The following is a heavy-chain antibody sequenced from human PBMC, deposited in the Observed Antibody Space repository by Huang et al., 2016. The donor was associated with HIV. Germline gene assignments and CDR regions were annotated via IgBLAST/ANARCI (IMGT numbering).Heavy chain of an antibody. CDR2: INPSGNT. V-gene: IGHV4-34*02. CDR3: ARRYNSRRDY. Sequence: QVQLEQWGAGLLKASETLSLTCAVYGGSFSGYYWNWLRQAPGKGLGWVGEINPSGNTKYTPSLKSRVNMSVDTSKSQFSLYLTSLSAADTGTYFCARRYNSRRDYWGRGTLVTVHS. CDR1: GGSFSGYY. J-gene: IGHJ4*02. D-gene: IGHD3-22*01.